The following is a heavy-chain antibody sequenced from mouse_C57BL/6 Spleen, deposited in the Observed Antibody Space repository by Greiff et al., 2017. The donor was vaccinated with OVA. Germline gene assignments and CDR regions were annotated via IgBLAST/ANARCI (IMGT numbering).Heavy chain of an antibody. CDR2: INPNNGGT. D-gene: IGHD2-4*01. Sequence: VQLKESGPELVKPGASVKIPCKASGYTFTDYNMDWVQQSHGKSLEWIGDINPNNGGTIYNQKFKGKATLTVDKSSSTAYLELRSLTSEDTAVYHCARPGDYGTWERFAYWGQGTLVTVSA. CDR3: ARPGDYGTWERFAY. V-gene: IGHV1-18*01. CDR1: GYTFTDYN. J-gene: IGHJ3*01.